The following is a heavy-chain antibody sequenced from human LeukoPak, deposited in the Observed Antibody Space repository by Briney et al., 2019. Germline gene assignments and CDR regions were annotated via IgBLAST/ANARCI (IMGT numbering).Heavy chain of an antibody. CDR1: GFTFSSYW. CDR3: AKGTYYHGSGGFHFDY. CDR2: INSDGSST. D-gene: IGHD3-10*01. V-gene: IGHV3-74*01. Sequence: GGSLRLSCAASGFTFSSYWMHWVRQAPGKGLVWVSRINSDGSSTSYADSVKGRFTISRDNAKNTLYLQMNSLRAEDTAVYYCAKGTYYHGSGGFHFDYWGQGTLVTVSS. J-gene: IGHJ4*02.